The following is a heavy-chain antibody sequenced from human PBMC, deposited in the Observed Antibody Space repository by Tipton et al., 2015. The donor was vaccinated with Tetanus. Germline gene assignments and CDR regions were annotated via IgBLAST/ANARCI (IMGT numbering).Heavy chain of an antibody. CDR1: YDSFYGYY. Sequence: TLSLTCAVYYDSFYGYYWSWIRQPPGKGLEWIGEISHSENTNYNPSLQSRVTISMNTAKNQFSLQLRSVTAADTAVYYCARQDTLNYYYVGYFHDWGQGTLVTVSS. CDR2: ISHSENT. V-gene: IGHV4-34*01. CDR3: ARQDTLNYYYVGYFHD. J-gene: IGHJ1*01. D-gene: IGHD3-22*01.